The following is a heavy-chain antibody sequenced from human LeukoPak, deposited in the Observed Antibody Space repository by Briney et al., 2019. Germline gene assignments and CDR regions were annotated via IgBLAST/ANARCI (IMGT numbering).Heavy chain of an antibody. Sequence: PGGSLRLSCAAPGFTFSNYAMSWVRQAPGKGLEWVSTISDSGANTYYGDSVKGRFTISRDNSKNTLYLQMNSLRAEDTAVYYCAKDLCGGSCPSDYWGQGTLVTVSS. CDR3: AKDLCGGSCPSDY. V-gene: IGHV3-23*01. D-gene: IGHD2-15*01. CDR1: GFTFSNYA. J-gene: IGHJ4*02. CDR2: ISDSGANT.